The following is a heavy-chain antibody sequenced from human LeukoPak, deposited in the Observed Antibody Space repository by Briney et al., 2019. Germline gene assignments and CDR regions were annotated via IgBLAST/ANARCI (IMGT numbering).Heavy chain of an antibody. Sequence: GASVKVSCKASGGTFISYAISWVRQAPGQGLEWMGGIIPIFGTANYAQKFQGRVTITADESTSTAYMELSSLRSEDTAVYYCARAQRVAAAGVFDYWGQGTLVTVSS. CDR1: GGTFISYA. CDR3: ARAQRVAAAGVFDY. CDR2: IIPIFGTA. D-gene: IGHD6-13*01. V-gene: IGHV1-69*13. J-gene: IGHJ4*02.